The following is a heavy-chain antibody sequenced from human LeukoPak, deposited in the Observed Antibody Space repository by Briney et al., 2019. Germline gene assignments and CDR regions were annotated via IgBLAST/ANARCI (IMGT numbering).Heavy chain of an antibody. D-gene: IGHD2-15*01. CDR1: GGSISGYY. Sequence: MPSETLSLTCTVSGGSISGYYWSWIRQPAGKGLEWIGRIYTSGSTNYNPSLKSRVTMSVDTSKNQFSLKLTSVTAADTAVYYCARDLCVGGTCYGIDYWGQGTLVTVSS. CDR2: IYTSGST. CDR3: ARDLCVGGTCYGIDY. J-gene: IGHJ4*02. V-gene: IGHV4-4*07.